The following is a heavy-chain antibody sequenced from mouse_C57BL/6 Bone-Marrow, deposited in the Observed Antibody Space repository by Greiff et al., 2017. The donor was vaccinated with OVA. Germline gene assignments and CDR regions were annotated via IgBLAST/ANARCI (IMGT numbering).Heavy chain of an antibody. CDR2: IYPRSGNT. V-gene: IGHV1-81*01. J-gene: IGHJ2*01. CDR3: ARRGIYDGYLYYFDY. CDR1: GYTFTSYG. Sequence: VQLQQSGAELARPGASVKLSCKASGYTFTSYGISWVKQRTGQGLEWIGEIYPRSGNTYSNEKFKGKATLTADKSSSTAYMELRSLTSEDSAVYFCARRGIYDGYLYYFDYWGQGTTLTVSS. D-gene: IGHD2-3*01.